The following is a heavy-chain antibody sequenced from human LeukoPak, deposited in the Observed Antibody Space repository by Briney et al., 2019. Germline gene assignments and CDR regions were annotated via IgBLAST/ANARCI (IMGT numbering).Heavy chain of an antibody. CDR2: INPNSGGT. CDR3: ARERTLTSCYDY. Sequence: ASVKVSCKASGYTFTGYYMHWVRQAPGQGLEWMGWINPNSGGTNYAQEFQGRVTMTRDTSISTAYVELSRLRSDDTAVYYCARERTLTSCYDYWGQGTLVTVSS. D-gene: IGHD2-15*01. CDR1: GYTFTGYY. V-gene: IGHV1-2*02. J-gene: IGHJ4*02.